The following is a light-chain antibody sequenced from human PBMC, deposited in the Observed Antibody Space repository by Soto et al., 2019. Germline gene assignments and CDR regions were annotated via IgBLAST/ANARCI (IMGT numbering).Light chain of an antibody. J-gene: IGLJ3*02. CDR1: SSTIGSNY. CDR2: RNN. CDR3: AAWDDSLRGVV. V-gene: IGLV1-47*01. Sequence: QSVLTQPPSTSGPPGQRVTISCSGSSSTIGSNYVYWYQQLPGTAPKLLIYRNNQRPSGVPDRFSGSKSGTSASLAISGLRAEDEADYYCAAWDDSLRGVVFGGGTKLTVL.